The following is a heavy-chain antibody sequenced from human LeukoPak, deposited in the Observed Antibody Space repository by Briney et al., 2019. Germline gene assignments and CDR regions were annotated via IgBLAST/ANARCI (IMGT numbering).Heavy chain of an antibody. CDR1: GYTFTSYG. CDR3: ARVYYDFWSALLRY. J-gene: IGHJ4*02. Sequence: GASVKVSCKASGYTFTSYGISWVRQAPGQGLEWMGWISAYNGNTNYAQKLQGRVTMTTDTSTSTAYMELRSLRSDDTAVYYCARVYYDFWSALLRYWGQGTLVTVSS. V-gene: IGHV1-18*01. CDR2: ISAYNGNT. D-gene: IGHD3-3*01.